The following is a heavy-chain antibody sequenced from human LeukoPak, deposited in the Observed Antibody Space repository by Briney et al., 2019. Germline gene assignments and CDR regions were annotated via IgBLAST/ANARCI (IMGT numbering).Heavy chain of an antibody. V-gene: IGHV3-7*01. D-gene: IGHD3-10*01. CDR1: GFTFSSYW. CDR3: AFGPRATHSGYEYFQH. J-gene: IGHJ1*01. CDR2: MNQDGNEI. Sequence: PGGSLRLSCAASGFTFSSYWMSWVRQAPGKGLEWVANMNQDGNEIYYVDSLKGRFTISRDNAKNSLYLQMNSLRADDTAVYYCAFGPRATHSGYEYFQHWGQGTLVTVSS.